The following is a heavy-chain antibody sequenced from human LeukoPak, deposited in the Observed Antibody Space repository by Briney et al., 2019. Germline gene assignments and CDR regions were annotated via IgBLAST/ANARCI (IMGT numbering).Heavy chain of an antibody. CDR2: IYYSGST. Sequence: ASETLSLTCTVSGGSISSSSYYWGWIRQPPGKGLEWIGSIYYSGSTYYNPSLKSRVTISVDTSKNQFSLKLSSVTAADTAVYYCARDIWASGWYGDSCSDYWGQGTLVTVSS. D-gene: IGHD6-19*01. V-gene: IGHV4-39*07. CDR3: ARDIWASGWYGDSCSDY. CDR1: GGSISSSSYY. J-gene: IGHJ4*02.